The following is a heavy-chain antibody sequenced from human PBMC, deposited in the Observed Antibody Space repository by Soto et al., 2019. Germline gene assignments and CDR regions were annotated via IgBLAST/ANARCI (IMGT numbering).Heavy chain of an antibody. Sequence: SVKVSCKASGGTFSSYAISWVRQAPGQGLEWMGGIIPIFGTANYAQKFQGRVTITADESTSTAYMELSSLRSEDTAVYYCARDSVQQLVLNYYYGMDVWGQGTTVTVSS. CDR3: ARDSVQQLVLNYYYGMDV. D-gene: IGHD6-13*01. CDR2: IIPIFGTA. V-gene: IGHV1-69*13. CDR1: GGTFSSYA. J-gene: IGHJ6*02.